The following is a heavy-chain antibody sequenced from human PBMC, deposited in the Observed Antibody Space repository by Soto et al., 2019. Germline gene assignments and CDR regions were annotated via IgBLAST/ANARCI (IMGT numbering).Heavy chain of an antibody. J-gene: IGHJ4*02. CDR2: IYSGGST. D-gene: IGHD5-18*01. V-gene: IGHV3-53*04. Sequence: EVQLVESGGGLVQPGGSLRLSCAASGFTVSSNYMSWVRQAPGKGLEWVSVIYSGGSTYYADSVKGRFTISRHNSKNTLYLQMNSLRGEDTAVYYCASGEVATDGYSDYWGQGTLVTVSS. CDR3: ASGEVATDGYSDY. CDR1: GFTVSSNY.